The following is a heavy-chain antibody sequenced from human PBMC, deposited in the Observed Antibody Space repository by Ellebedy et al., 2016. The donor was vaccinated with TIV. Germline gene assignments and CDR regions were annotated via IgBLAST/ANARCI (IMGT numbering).Heavy chain of an antibody. CDR3: KRDTRDGSGGSTISYGMDV. V-gene: IGHV3-48*01. Sequence: GESLKISCEASGFNFSNYSMNWVRQAPGKGLEWLSYIRSDSRTIYYADSVKGRFTISRDNAGNSLFLQMNSLKAEDTAVYYCKRDTRDGSGGSTISYGMDVWGQGTTVTVSS. D-gene: IGHD3-10*01. CDR1: GFNFSNYS. CDR2: IRSDSRTI. J-gene: IGHJ6*02.